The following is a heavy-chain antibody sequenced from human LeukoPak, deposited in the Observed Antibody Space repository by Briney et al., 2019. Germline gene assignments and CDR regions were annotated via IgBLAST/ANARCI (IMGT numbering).Heavy chain of an antibody. CDR1: GYTFNGYY. J-gene: IGHJ2*01. CDR3: ARDSGRWLQMHSRRSWYFAI. D-gene: IGHD5-24*01. V-gene: IGHV1-2*02. CDR2: INPNSGGT. Sequence: ASVKVSYKASGYTFNGYYMHWVRQAPGQGLEWMGWINPNSGGTNYAQKFQGRVTMTRDTSISTAYMELSRLRSDDTAVYYCARDSGRWLQMHSRRSWYFAIWGRAPLVTVSS.